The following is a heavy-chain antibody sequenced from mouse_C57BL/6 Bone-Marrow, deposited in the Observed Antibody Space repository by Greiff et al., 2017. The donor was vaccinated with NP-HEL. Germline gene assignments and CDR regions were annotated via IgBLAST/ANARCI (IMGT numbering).Heavy chain of an antibody. CDR3: AREEFTTVVAPYAMDY. J-gene: IGHJ4*01. Sequence: VQLQQPGAELVKPGASVKLSCKASGYTFTSYWMHWVKQRPGQGLEWIGMIHPNSGSTKYNEKFKGKATLTVDKSSSTAYMQLSSLTSEDSAVYYCAREEFTTVVAPYAMDYWGQGTSVTVSS. CDR1: GYTFTSYW. V-gene: IGHV1-64*01. CDR2: IHPNSGST. D-gene: IGHD1-1*01.